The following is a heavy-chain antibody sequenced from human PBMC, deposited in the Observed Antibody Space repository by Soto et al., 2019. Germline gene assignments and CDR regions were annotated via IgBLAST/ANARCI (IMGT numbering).Heavy chain of an antibody. CDR2: ISGSGGST. CDR3: AKDKSGLLTGTRNDY. V-gene: IGHV3-23*01. Sequence: GGSLRLSCAASGFTFSSYAMSWVRQAPGKGLEWVSAISGSGGSTYYADSVKGRFTISRDNSKNTLYLQMNSLRAEDTAVYYCAKDKSGLLTGTRNDYWGQGTLVTVSS. CDR1: GFTFSSYA. J-gene: IGHJ4*02. D-gene: IGHD1-7*01.